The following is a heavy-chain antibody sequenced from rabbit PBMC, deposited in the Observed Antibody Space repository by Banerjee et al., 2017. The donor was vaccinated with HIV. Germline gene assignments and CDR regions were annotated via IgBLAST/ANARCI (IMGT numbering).Heavy chain of an antibody. CDR2: IYTSSGST. CDR3: ARVPYAGSSYYTFNL. V-gene: IGHV1S43*01. D-gene: IGHD8-1*01. Sequence: QSLEESGGDLVKPGASLTLTCKASGFSFSSGYDMCWVRQAPGKGLELIACIYTSSGSTWYASWVNGRFTISRSTSLNTVDLKMTSLTAADTATYFCARVPYAGSSYYTFNLWGQGTLVTVS. CDR1: GFSFSSGYD. J-gene: IGHJ4*01.